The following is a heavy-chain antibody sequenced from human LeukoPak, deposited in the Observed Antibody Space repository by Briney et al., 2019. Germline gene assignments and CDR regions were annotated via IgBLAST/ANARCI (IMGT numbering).Heavy chain of an antibody. J-gene: IGHJ3*02. Sequence: ASVKVSCKASGYTFTSYGISWVRQAPGQGLEWMGWISAYNGNTNYAQKLQGRVTMTTDTSTSTACMELRSLRSDDTAVYYCARDVRVSYYYGSGSSASNRYSDAFDIWGQGTMVTVSS. V-gene: IGHV1-18*01. CDR2: ISAYNGNT. CDR1: GYTFTSYG. D-gene: IGHD3-10*01. CDR3: ARDVRVSYYYGSGSSASNRYSDAFDI.